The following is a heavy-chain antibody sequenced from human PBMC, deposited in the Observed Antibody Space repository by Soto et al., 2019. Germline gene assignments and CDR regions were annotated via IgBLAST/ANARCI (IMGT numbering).Heavy chain of an antibody. CDR1: RFTFGGYA. D-gene: IGHD2-21*02. CDR2: ITGNAANT. V-gene: IGHV3-23*01. J-gene: IGHJ4*02. CDR3: AKAARDCGGGCYSSYFDS. Sequence: GGSLRLSCSASRFTFGGYAMSWVRQAPGKGLEWVSGITGNAANTVYADSVKGRFTISRDNSKNALYLQLNSLRAEDTAVYFCAKAARDCGGGCYSSYFDSWGQGALVTVSS.